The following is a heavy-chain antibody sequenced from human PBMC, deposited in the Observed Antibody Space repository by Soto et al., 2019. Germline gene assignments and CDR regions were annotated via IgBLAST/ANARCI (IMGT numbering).Heavy chain of an antibody. V-gene: IGHV1-69*02. CDR2: IIPILGIA. D-gene: IGHD3-10*01. J-gene: IGHJ6*02. Sequence: QVQLVQSGAEVKKPGSSVKVSCKASGGTFSSYTISWVRQAPGQGLEWMGRIIPILGIANYAQKFQGRVTITADKSSSTAYLGLGSLISEDTAVYYCARGQNDYGSGLHADYYSYYGMDVWGQGTTVTVSS. CDR3: ARGQNDYGSGLHADYYSYYGMDV. CDR1: GGTFSSYT.